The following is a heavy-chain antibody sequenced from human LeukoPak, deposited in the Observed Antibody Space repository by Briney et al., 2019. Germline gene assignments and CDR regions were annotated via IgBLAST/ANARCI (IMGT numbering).Heavy chain of an antibody. V-gene: IGHV4-39*01. CDR1: GGSISSSSYS. CDR2: IYYSGST. D-gene: IGHD6-19*01. J-gene: IGHJ4*02. Sequence: AETLSLTCTVSGGSISSSSYSWGWIRQPPGQGLVWIGSIYYSGSTYYNPSLKSRVTISVDTSKHQFSLKLSSVTAADTAVYYCASGSGPAVAGIGYYFDYWGQGTLVTVSS. CDR3: ASGSGPAVAGIGYYFDY.